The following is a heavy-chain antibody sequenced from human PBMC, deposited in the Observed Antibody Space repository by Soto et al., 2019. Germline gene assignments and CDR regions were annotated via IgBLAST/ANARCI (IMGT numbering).Heavy chain of an antibody. CDR1: GGSISSYY. CDR2: IYYSGST. Sequence: PSETLSLTCTVSGGSISSYYWSWIRQPPGKGLEWIGYIYYSGSTNYNPSLKSRVTISVDTSKNQFSLKLSSVTAADTAVYYCARDLVREKYGMDVWGQGTTVTVSS. D-gene: IGHD3-10*01. CDR3: ARDLVREKYGMDV. J-gene: IGHJ6*02. V-gene: IGHV4-59*01.